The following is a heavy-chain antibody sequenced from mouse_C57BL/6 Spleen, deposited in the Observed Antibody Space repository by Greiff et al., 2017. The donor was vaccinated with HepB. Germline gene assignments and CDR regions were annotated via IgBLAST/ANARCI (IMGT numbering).Heavy chain of an antibody. Sequence: EESGPGLVKPSQSLSLTCSVTGYSITSGYYWNWIRQFPGNKLEWMGYISYDGSNNYNPSLKNRISITRDTSKNQFFLKLNSVTTEDTATYYCARGGTGSYAMDYWGQGTSVTVSS. CDR1: GYSITSGYY. CDR3: ARGGTGSYAMDY. V-gene: IGHV3-6*01. CDR2: ISYDGSN. J-gene: IGHJ4*01. D-gene: IGHD2-14*01.